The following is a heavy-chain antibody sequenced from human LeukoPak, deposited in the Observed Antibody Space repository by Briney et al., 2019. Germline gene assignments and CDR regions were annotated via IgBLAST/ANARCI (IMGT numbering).Heavy chain of an antibody. J-gene: IGHJ4*02. CDR3: TKGGSYAPLDY. CDR2: INSGGDDT. D-gene: IGHD1-26*01. Sequence: PGGSLRLSCAASGFTFSSYGMHWVRQAPGKGLEWVSAINSGGDDTVHADSVKGRLTISRDNSKNTLYLQMNSLRAEDTAIYYCTKGGSYAPLDYWGQGTLVTVSS. CDR1: GFTFSSYG. V-gene: IGHV3-NL1*01.